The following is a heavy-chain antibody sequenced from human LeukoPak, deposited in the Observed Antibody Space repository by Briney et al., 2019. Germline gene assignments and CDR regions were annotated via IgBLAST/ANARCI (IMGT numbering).Heavy chain of an antibody. CDR1: GYTFTSYY. CDR2: INPSGGST. D-gene: IGHD1-1*01. CDR3: ATTRDGQPRDY. Sequence: ASVKVSCKASGYTFTSYYMHWVRQAPGQGLEWMGIINPSGGSTSYAQKFQGRVTMTEDTSTDTAYMELSSLRSEDTAVYYCATTRDGQPRDYWGQGTLVTVSS. V-gene: IGHV1-46*01. J-gene: IGHJ4*02.